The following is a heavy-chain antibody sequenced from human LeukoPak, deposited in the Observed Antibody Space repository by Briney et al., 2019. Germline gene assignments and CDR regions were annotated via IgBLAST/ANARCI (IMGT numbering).Heavy chain of an antibody. J-gene: IGHJ4*02. CDR3: ASISGASWGDY. Sequence: GGSLRLSCAASGFTFSTYALHWVRQAPGKGLEWVAVISYDGNNIYYVDSMKGRFTISRDNSKNTLYLQMNSLRAEDTAVYFCASISGASWGDYWGQGTLVTVSS. CDR2: ISYDGNNI. CDR1: GFTFSTYA. D-gene: IGHD3-16*01. V-gene: IGHV3-30-3*01.